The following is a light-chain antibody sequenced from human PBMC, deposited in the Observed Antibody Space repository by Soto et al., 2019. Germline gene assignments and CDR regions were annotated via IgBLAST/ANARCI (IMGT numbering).Light chain of an antibody. CDR1: QSGSDN. CDR3: QQYNIWPLT. Sequence: IMLEQSPSILFLSPGERATLSCTASQSGSDNLAWYQRIPGQSPRLLIYGASTRATGIPDRFSGSGSGTEFTLNYSSIQYEDFAVYDCQQYNIWPLTFGGGTKVEIK. J-gene: IGKJ4*01. V-gene: IGKV3-15*01. CDR2: GAS.